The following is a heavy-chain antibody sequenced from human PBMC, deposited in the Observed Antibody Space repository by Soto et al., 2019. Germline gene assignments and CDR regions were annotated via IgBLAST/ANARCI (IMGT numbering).Heavy chain of an antibody. Sequence: QVQLQESGPGLVKPSETLSLTCTVSGWSISSYYWSWIRQPPGKGLEWIGYIYYRAKPNYNPSLNTRVTISQDTSKNQFSLKLSPVTAAGTAGYYCDRHYREVYDDLDYWGQGTLVTVSS. CDR2: IYYRAKP. J-gene: IGHJ4*02. D-gene: IGHD4-17*01. CDR3: DRHYREVYDDLDY. V-gene: IGHV4-59*08. CDR1: GWSISSYY.